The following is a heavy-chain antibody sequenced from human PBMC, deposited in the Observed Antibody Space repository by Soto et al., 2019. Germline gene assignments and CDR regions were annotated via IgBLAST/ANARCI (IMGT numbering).Heavy chain of an antibody. CDR1: GCSINNAGYY. V-gene: IGHV4-31*03. Sequence: PSETLSLTCTVSGCSINNAGYYWTWIRQHPRKGLEWIGYIYYSGNTFYNPSLKSRVSISVDTSKNQFSLNLTSVTAADTAVFYCARADWSGWIDYWGHGTLVTVSS. D-gene: IGHD6-19*01. CDR2: IYYSGNT. CDR3: ARADWSGWIDY. J-gene: IGHJ4*01.